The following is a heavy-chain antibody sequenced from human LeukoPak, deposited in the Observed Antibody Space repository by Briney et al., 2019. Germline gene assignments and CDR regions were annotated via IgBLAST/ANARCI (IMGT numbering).Heavy chain of an antibody. CDR1: GFTLSSSA. J-gene: IGHJ4*02. V-gene: IGHV3-23*01. Sequence: PGGSLRLSCAAPGFTLSSSARRSVREAPARGLEWISTLRGNGDTFHADSVKGRFTLSRDDSMNTVYLQLNNLSVYDTAVYYCAKASWVSNADAVLWGQGTVVTVSS. CDR3: AKASWVSNADAVL. D-gene: IGHD1-1*01. CDR2: LRGNGDT.